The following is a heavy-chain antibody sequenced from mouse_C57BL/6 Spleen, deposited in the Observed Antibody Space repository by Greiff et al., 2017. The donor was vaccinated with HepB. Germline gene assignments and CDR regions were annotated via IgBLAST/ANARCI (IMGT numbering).Heavy chain of an antibody. CDR1: GFTFSDYY. V-gene: IGHV5-16*01. J-gene: IGHJ4*01. CDR2: INYDGSST. D-gene: IGHD1-1*01. Sequence: EVKVVESEGGLVQPGSSMKLSCTASGFTFSDYYMAWVRQVPEKGLEWVANINYDGSSTYYLDSLKSRFIISRDNAKNILYLQMSSLKSEDTATYYCARGYGSRDAMDYWGQGTSVTVSS. CDR3: ARGYGSRDAMDY.